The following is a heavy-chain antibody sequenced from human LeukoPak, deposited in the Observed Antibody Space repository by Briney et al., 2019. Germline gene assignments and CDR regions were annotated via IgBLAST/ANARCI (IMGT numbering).Heavy chain of an antibody. CDR3: GSLQTTDYDFWSGYDTYGWFDP. CDR1: GGSISSYY. Sequence: SETLSLTCTVYGGSISSYYWSWIRQPPGKGLEWIGEINHSGSTNYNPSLKSRVTISVDTSKNQFSLKLSSVTAADTAVYYCGSLQTTDYDFWSGYDTYGWFDPWGQGTLVSVSS. V-gene: IGHV4-34*01. J-gene: IGHJ5*02. CDR2: INHSGST. D-gene: IGHD3-3*01.